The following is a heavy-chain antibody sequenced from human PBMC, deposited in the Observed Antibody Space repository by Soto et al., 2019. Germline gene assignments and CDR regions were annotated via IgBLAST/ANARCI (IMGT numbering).Heavy chain of an antibody. CDR3: ARMVYGDSHNWFDP. D-gene: IGHD4-17*01. Sequence: GASVKVSCKASGYTFTSYGISWVRQAPGQGLEWMGWISAYNGNTNYAQKLQGRVTMTTDTSTSTAYMELRSLRSDDTAVYYCARMVYGDSHNWFDPWGQGTLVTVSS. V-gene: IGHV1-18*01. J-gene: IGHJ5*02. CDR1: GYTFTSYG. CDR2: ISAYNGNT.